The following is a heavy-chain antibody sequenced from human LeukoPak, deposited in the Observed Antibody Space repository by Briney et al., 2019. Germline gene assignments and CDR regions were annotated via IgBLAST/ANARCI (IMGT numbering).Heavy chain of an antibody. Sequence: RHGESLRISCKGSGYSFTSYWIGWVRQMPGKGLEWMGIIYPGDSDTRYSPSFQGQVTISADKSIRTAYLQWSSLKASDTAIYYCARHHDYGDYGCFDYWGQGTLVTVSS. CDR3: ARHHDYGDYGCFDY. D-gene: IGHD4-17*01. J-gene: IGHJ4*02. CDR2: IYPGDSDT. CDR1: GYSFTSYW. V-gene: IGHV5-51*01.